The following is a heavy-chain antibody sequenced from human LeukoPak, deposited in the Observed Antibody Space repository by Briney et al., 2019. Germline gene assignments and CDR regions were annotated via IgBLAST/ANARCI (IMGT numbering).Heavy chain of an antibody. CDR3: AKEHSNYHYYYGMDV. V-gene: IGHV3-64*04. CDR2: ISHNGVTT. CDR1: GFTFSSYA. Sequence: PGGSLRLSCSASGFTFSSYAMYWVRQAPGKGLEYVSAISHNGVTTYNADSVKGRFTISRDNSKNTLYLQMNSLRAEDTAVYYCAKEHSNYHYYYGMDVWGQGTTVTVSS. D-gene: IGHD4-11*01. J-gene: IGHJ6*02.